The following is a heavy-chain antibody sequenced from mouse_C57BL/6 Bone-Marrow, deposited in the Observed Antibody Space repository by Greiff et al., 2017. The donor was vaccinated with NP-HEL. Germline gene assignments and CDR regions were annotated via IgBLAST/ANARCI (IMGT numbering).Heavy chain of an antibody. CDR3: ARSLYYYGSSSWYFDV. J-gene: IGHJ1*03. D-gene: IGHD1-1*01. CDR1: GYTFTSYG. CDR2: IYPRSGNT. V-gene: IGHV1-81*01. Sequence: VQLQESGAELARPGASVKLSCKASGYTFTSYGISWVKQRTGQGLEWIGEIYPRSGNTYYNEKFKGKATLTADKSSSTAYMELRSLTSEDSAVYFCARSLYYYGSSSWYFDVWGTGTTVTVSS.